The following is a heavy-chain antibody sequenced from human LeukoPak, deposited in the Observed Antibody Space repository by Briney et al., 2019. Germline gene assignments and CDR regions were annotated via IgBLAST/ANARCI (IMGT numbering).Heavy chain of an antibody. J-gene: IGHJ6*02. Sequence: SETLSLTCAVYGGSFSSYFWSWIRQHPGKGLEWIGYIYYSGSTYYNPSLKSRVTISVDTSKNQFSLKLSSVTAADTAVYYCARDRRDGYNYVNYYYGMDVWGQGTTVTVSS. D-gene: IGHD5-24*01. CDR1: GGSFSSYF. CDR2: IYYSGST. CDR3: ARDRRDGYNYVNYYYGMDV. V-gene: IGHV4-59*01.